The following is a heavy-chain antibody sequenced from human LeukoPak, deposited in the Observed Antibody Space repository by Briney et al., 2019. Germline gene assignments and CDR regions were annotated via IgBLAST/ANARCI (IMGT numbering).Heavy chain of an antibody. D-gene: IGHD3/OR15-3a*01. CDR2: ISSSSSYI. J-gene: IGHJ4*02. Sequence: AGGSLRLSCAASGFTFSSYSMSWVRQAPGKGLEWVSSISSSSSYIYYADSVKGRFTISRDNAKNSLYLRMNSLRAEDTAVYYCARGLFDYWGQGTLVTVSS. CDR3: ARGLFDY. CDR1: GFTFSSYS. V-gene: IGHV3-21*01.